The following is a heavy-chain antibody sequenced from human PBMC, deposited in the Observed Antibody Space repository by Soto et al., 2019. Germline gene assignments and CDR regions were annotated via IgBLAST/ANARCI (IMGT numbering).Heavy chain of an antibody. J-gene: IGHJ3*02. Sequence: ETLSLTCTVSGGSISSSSYYWGWIRQPPGKGLEWIGSIYYSGSTYYNPSLKSRVTISVDTSKNQFSLKLSSVTAADTAVYYCARPLVPAAINNAFDIWGQGTMVTVSS. CDR1: GGSISSSSYY. D-gene: IGHD2-2*02. V-gene: IGHV4-39*01. CDR2: IYYSGST. CDR3: ARPLVPAAINNAFDI.